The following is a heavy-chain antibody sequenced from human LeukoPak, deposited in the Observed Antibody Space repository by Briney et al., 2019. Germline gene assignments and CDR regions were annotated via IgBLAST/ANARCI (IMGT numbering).Heavy chain of an antibody. D-gene: IGHD6-19*01. CDR3: ARDRPNSSGWTPLDY. J-gene: IGHJ4*02. Sequence: ASQTLSLTCAISGDSFSSNSVSWNWIRQSPSRGLEWLGRTYYRSKWYYDYALSVKSRITVNPDTSKNQFSLQLNSVTPEDTAVYYCARDRPNSSGWTPLDYWGQGTLVTVSS. CDR1: GDSFSSNSVS. CDR2: TYYRSKWYY. V-gene: IGHV6-1*01.